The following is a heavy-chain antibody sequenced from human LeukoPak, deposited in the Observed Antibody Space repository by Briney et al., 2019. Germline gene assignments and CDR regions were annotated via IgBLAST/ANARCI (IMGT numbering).Heavy chain of an antibody. CDR2: INHSGST. Sequence: SETLSLTCAVYGGSFSGYYWSWIRQPPGKGLEWIGEINHSGSTNYNPSLKSRVTISVDTSKNQFSLKLSSVTAADTAVYYCAREAWFGDPRWFDPWGQGTLVTVSS. J-gene: IGHJ5*02. V-gene: IGHV4-34*01. D-gene: IGHD3-10*01. CDR3: AREAWFGDPRWFDP. CDR1: GGSFSGYY.